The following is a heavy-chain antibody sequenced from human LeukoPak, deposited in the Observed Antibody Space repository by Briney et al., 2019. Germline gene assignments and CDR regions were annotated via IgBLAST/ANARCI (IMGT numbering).Heavy chain of an antibody. CDR1: GFTISSYA. J-gene: IGHJ4*02. V-gene: IGHV3-30*04. CDR2: ISYDGSNK. Sequence: GRSLRLSCAASGFTISSYAMHWVRQAPGKGLEWVAVISYDGSNKYYADSVKGRFTISRDNSKNTLYLQMNSLRAEDTAVYYCARDEGDILTGYCPYWGQGTLVTVSS. CDR3: ARDEGDILTGYCPY. D-gene: IGHD3-9*01.